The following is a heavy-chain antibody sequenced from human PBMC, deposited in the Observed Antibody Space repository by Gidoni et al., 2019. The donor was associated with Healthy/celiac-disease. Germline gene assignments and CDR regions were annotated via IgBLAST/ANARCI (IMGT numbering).Heavy chain of an antibody. V-gene: IGHV3-30*18. CDR1: GLTFSSYS. Sequence: GGVVQPGRSLRLSCAASGLTFSSYSMHWVRQAPGKGLEWVAVISYDVSNKYYADAVKGRFTISRDNAKNTLYLQMNSLRAEDTAVYYCAKVPPRDYGSGSFDYWGQGTLVTVSS. CDR3: AKVPPRDYGSGSFDY. J-gene: IGHJ4*02. CDR2: ISYDVSNK. D-gene: IGHD3-10*01.